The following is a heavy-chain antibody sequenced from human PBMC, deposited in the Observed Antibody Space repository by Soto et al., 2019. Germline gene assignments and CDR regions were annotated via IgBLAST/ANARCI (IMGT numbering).Heavy chain of an antibody. CDR3: ASAVPGYSHKYGMDV. V-gene: IGHV3-23*01. J-gene: IGHJ6*02. CDR1: GFTFSSYA. CDR2: ISGSGGST. Sequence: EVQLLESGGGLVQPGGSLRLSCAASGFTFSSYAMSWVRQAPGKGLEWVSAISGSGGSTYYADSVKGRFTISRDNSKNTLNLQMNSLRDEDKAVYYCASAVPGYSHKYGMDVWGQGTTVTVSS. D-gene: IGHD1-26*01.